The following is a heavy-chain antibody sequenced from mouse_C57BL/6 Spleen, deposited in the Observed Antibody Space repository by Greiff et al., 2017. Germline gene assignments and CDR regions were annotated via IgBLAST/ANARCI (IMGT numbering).Heavy chain of an antibody. CDR1: GYSFTGYY. CDR2: INPSTGGT. CDR3: ARSLRWYFDV. J-gene: IGHJ1*03. V-gene: IGHV1-42*01. Sequence: VQLKESGPELVKPGASVKISCKASGYSFTGYYMNWVKQSPEKSLEWIGEINPSTGGTTYNQKFKAKATLTVDKSSSTAYMQLKSLTSEDSAVYYCARSLRWYFDVWGTGTTVTVSS. D-gene: IGHD1-1*01.